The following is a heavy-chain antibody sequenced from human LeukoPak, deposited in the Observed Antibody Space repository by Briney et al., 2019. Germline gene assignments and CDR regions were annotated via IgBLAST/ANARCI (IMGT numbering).Heavy chain of an antibody. V-gene: IGHV3-15*01. Sequence: PGGSLRLSCAASGFTFSNAWVSWIRQAPGKGLEWVGRIKSESAGGTTDYAAPVKGRFTISRDDSKDTLYLQMNSLTTEDTAMYYCATSGIGYTYARYWGQGTLVTVSS. CDR1: GFTFSNAW. J-gene: IGHJ4*02. D-gene: IGHD3-16*01. CDR2: IKSESAGGTT. CDR3: ATSGIGYTYARY.